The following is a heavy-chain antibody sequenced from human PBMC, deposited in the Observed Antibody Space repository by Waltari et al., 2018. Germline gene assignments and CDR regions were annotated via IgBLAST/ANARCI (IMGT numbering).Heavy chain of an antibody. V-gene: IGHV3-11*06. D-gene: IGHD3-16*01. CDR2: ISSSSSYT. Sequence: QVQLVESGGGLVKHGGSLILSCAASGFTFSDSYMSWIRQAPGKGLEWISYISSSSSYTQSADSVKGRFTISRDNAKNSLYLRMNRLRVEDTAVYYCAKDWGGGTYTWADWGQGTLVTVSS. J-gene: IGHJ4*02. CDR3: AKDWGGGTYTWAD. CDR1: GFTFSDSY.